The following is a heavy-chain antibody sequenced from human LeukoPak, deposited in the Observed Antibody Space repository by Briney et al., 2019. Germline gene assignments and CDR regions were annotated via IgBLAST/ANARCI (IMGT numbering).Heavy chain of an antibody. D-gene: IGHD3-10*01. CDR2: IYHSGST. J-gene: IGHJ1*01. Sequence: SETLSLTCAVSGGSISSDNYYWSWIRQPPGKGLEWIGYIYHSGSTYCSPSLKSRVSISFDTSKNQFSLKLSSVTAADTAVYCCARVERGGSGGFQHWGQGTLVTVSS. V-gene: IGHV4-30-4*01. CDR1: GGSISSDNYY. CDR3: ARVERGGSGGFQH.